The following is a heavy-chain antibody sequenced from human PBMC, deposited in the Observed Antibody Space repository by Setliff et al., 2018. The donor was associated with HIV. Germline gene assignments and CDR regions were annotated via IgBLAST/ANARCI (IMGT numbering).Heavy chain of an antibody. CDR2: IYYSGST. J-gene: IGHJ5*02. V-gene: IGHV4-39*01. CDR1: GGSISSSSYY. D-gene: IGHD3-3*01. CDR3: ASQSSTYYDFWSGSMGWFDP. Sequence: SETLSLTCTVSGGSISSSSYYWGWIRQPPGKGLEWIGSIYYSGSTYYNPSLKSRVTISVDTSKFQFSLKLSSVTATDTAVYYCASQSSTYYDFWSGSMGWFDPWGQGTLVTVSS.